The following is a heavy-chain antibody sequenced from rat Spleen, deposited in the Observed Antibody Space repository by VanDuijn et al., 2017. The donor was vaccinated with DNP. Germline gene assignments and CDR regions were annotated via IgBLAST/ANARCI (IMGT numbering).Heavy chain of an antibody. J-gene: IGHJ2*01. Sequence: EVQLVESGGGLVQPGRSLKLSCVASEFTFNNYWMTWIRQVPGKGLEWVASITPSGGNTYFPDSVKGRFTFSRDNAKSTLYLQMNSLRSEDMATYYCARYSLRLRVWDYWGQGVMVTVSS. V-gene: IGHV5-31*01. CDR2: ITPSGGNT. CDR3: ARYSLRLRVWDY. CDR1: EFTFNNYW. D-gene: IGHD1-7*01.